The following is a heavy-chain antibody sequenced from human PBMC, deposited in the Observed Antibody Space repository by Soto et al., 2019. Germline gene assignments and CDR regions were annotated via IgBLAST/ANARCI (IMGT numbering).Heavy chain of an antibody. V-gene: IGHV1-18*01. CDR3: ARLGGYCSSTSCYGHYTMDV. D-gene: IGHD2-2*01. CDR2: ISGYNGNT. J-gene: IGHJ6*02. Sequence: GASVKVSCKASGYTFTKYGISWVRQAPGQGLEWMGWISGYNGNTNYAQKYQGRITMTIDTSTTTAYMELGSLTSDDTAVYYCARLGGYCSSTSCYGHYTMDVWGQGTTVTVSS. CDR1: GYTFTKYG.